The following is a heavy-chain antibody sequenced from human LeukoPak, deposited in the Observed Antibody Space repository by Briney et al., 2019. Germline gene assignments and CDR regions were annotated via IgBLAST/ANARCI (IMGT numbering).Heavy chain of an antibody. CDR3: ARRRAMDRCDAFDI. CDR1: GDSINNYY. Sequence: KPSETLSLTCTVSGDSINNYYWNWIRQPPGKGLEWIGYAYYSGTTKYNPSLESRVTISVDASKKHFSLNLSSVTAADTAVYYCARRRAMDRCDAFDIWGQGTMVTVSS. D-gene: IGHD2-2*03. J-gene: IGHJ3*02. CDR2: AYYSGTT. V-gene: IGHV4-59*08.